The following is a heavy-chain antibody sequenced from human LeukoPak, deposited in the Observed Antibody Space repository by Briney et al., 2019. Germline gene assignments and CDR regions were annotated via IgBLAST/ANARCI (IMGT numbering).Heavy chain of an antibody. CDR2: ISAYNGNT. V-gene: IGHV1-18*01. J-gene: IGHJ4*02. CDR1: GYTFTSYG. D-gene: IGHD2-2*01. CDR3: ARDAYCSSTSCPAPFDY. Sequence: GASVKVSCKASGYTFTSYGISWVRQAPGQGLEWMGWISAYNGNTNYTQKLQGRVTMTTDTSTSTAYMELRSLRSDDTAVYYCARDAYCSSTSCPAPFDYWGQGTLVTVSS.